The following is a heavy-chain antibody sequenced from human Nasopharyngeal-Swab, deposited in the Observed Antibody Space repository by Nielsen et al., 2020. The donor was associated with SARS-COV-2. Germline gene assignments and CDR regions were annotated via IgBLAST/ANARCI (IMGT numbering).Heavy chain of an antibody. CDR1: GGSISSSSYY. CDR3: ARRLSVVPAFNGGGNFDY. CDR2: IYYSGST. V-gene: IGHV4-39*01. D-gene: IGHD2-2*01. J-gene: IGHJ4*02. Sequence: SETLSLTCTVSGGSISSSSYYWGWIRQPPGKGLEWIGSIYYSGSTYYNPPLKSRVTISVDTSKNQFSLKLSSVTAADTAVYYCARRLSVVPAFNGGGNFDYWGQGTLVTVSS.